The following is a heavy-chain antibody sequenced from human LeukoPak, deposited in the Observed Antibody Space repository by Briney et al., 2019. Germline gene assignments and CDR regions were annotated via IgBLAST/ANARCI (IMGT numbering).Heavy chain of an antibody. D-gene: IGHD5-18*01. CDR2: IYPGDSGT. Sequence: GEYLMISCKGSGYSFTSCWLGWVLQMPGKGLEWMGIIYPGDSGTRYSPSFHGQVTISADKSISTACLQWSSLKASDTAMYYCARRLSGYSSNWGQGTLVTVSS. J-gene: IGHJ4*02. V-gene: IGHV5-51*01. CDR1: GYSFTSCW. CDR3: ARRLSGYSSN.